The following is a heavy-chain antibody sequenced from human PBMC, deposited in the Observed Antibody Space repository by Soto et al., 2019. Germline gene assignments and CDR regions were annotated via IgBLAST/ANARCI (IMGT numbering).Heavy chain of an antibody. Sequence: SVKVSCKASGGTFSSYAISWVRQAPGQGLEWMGGIIPIFGTANDAQKFQGRVTITADESTSTAYMELSSLRSEDTAVYYCARERMGGYSYGYLRDYYYGMDVWGQGTTVTVSS. CDR2: IIPIFGTA. D-gene: IGHD5-18*01. CDR3: ARERMGGYSYGYLRDYYYGMDV. CDR1: GGTFSSYA. V-gene: IGHV1-69*13. J-gene: IGHJ6*02.